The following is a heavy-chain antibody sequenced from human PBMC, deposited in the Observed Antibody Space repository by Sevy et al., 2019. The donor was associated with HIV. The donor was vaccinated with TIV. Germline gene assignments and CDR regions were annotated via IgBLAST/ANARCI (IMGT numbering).Heavy chain of an antibody. Sequence: SETLSLTCAVSGGSISSSNWWSWVRQPPGKGLEWIGEIYGSGSTNYNPSLKSRIAISVDKSRNQFSLNLSSMTAADTAVYYCARRAAPGAGNWYFDLWGRGTLVTVSS. CDR3: ARRAAPGAGNWYFDL. V-gene: IGHV4-4*02. CDR1: GGSISSSNW. CDR2: IYGSGST. J-gene: IGHJ2*01. D-gene: IGHD6-13*01.